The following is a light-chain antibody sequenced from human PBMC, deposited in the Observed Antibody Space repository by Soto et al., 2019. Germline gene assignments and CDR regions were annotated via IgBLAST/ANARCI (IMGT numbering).Light chain of an antibody. CDR3: QQYSGSPWT. CDR1: QNIGSY. J-gene: IGKJ1*01. CDR2: GAS. Sequence: EVVLTQSPGTLSLSPGERATLSCRASQNIGSYLAWYQQQPGQAPRLLIYGASSRATGIPDRFSGSGSGTDFTITISRLEPEDFAVYYCQQYSGSPWTFGQGTKVEIK. V-gene: IGKV3-20*01.